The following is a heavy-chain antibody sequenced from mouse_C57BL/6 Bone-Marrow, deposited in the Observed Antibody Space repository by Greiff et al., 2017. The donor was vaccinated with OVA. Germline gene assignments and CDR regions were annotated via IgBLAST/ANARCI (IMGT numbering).Heavy chain of an antibody. Sequence: QVQLQQPGAELVMPGASVKLSCKASGYTFTSYWMHWVKQRPGQGLEWIGEIDPSDSYTNYNQKFKGKSTLTVDKSSSTAYMQLSSLTSEDSAVYYCARERSDYDEDAWLAYWGQGTLVTVSA. V-gene: IGHV1-69*01. CDR1: GYTFTSYW. D-gene: IGHD2-4*01. CDR3: ARERSDYDEDAWLAY. CDR2: IDPSDSYT. J-gene: IGHJ3*01.